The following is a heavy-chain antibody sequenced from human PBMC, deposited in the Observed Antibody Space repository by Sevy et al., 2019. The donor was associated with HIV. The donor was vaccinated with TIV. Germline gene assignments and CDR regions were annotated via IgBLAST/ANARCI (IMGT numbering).Heavy chain of an antibody. CDR1: GGSISSYY. V-gene: IGHV4-59*01. CDR2: IYYSGST. Sequence: SETLSLTCTVSGGSISSYYWSWIRQPPGKGLEWIGYIYYSGSTNYNPSLKSRVTISVDTSKNQFSLKLSSVTAADTAVYYCAGGGSYVYIWGSYRSPDAFDIWGQGTMVTVSS. D-gene: IGHD3-16*02. CDR3: AGGGSYVYIWGSYRSPDAFDI. J-gene: IGHJ3*02.